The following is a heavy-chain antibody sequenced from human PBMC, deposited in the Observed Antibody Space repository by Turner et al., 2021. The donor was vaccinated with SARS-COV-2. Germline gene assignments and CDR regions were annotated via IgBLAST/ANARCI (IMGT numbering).Heavy chain of an antibody. Sequence: EVQLVETGGDLIQPGGSLRLSCAASGFTVSSNYMSWVRQAPGKGLEWVSVIYSGGSTFYADSVKGRFTISRDNSKNTLYLQMNSLRAEDTAVYYCARDWGEYYFDYWGQGTLVTVSS. V-gene: IGHV3-53*02. CDR1: GFTVSSNY. CDR3: ARDWGEYYFDY. CDR2: IYSGGST. D-gene: IGHD3-16*01. J-gene: IGHJ4*02.